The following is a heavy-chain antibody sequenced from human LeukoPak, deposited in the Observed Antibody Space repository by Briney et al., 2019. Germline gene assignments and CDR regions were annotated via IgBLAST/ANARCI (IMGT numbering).Heavy chain of an antibody. Sequence: GGSLRLSCAVSGFTFSSYSLNWVRQAPGKGLEWVSHITSSGSTIYYADSVKGRFTVSRDTAKNSLYLQMNSLRDEDTAVYYCARAGGSSSWYTDYWGQGTLVTVSS. D-gene: IGHD6-13*01. CDR2: ITSSGSTI. V-gene: IGHV3-48*02. J-gene: IGHJ4*02. CDR1: GFTFSSYS. CDR3: ARAGGSSSWYTDY.